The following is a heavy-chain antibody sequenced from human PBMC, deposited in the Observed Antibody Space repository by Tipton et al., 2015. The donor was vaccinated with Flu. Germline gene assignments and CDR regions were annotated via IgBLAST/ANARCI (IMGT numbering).Heavy chain of an antibody. CDR3: ARGSGSGTYVIFDL. Sequence: TLSLTCTVSGGSISSYYWSWIRQPAGKGLEWIGRIYSSGSTNYNPSLKGRVTMSVDTSKNQFSLKLSSVTAADTAVYYCARGSGSGTYVIFDLWGQGRLVTVSS. V-gene: IGHV4-4*07. J-gene: IGHJ4*02. D-gene: IGHD3-10*01. CDR2: IYSSGST. CDR1: GGSISSYY.